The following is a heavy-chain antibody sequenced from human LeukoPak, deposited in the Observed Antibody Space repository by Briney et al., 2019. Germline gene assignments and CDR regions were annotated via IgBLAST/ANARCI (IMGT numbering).Heavy chain of an antibody. Sequence: SETLSLTCTVSGGSISSSSYYWGWIRQPPGKGLEWIGSIYYSGSTYYNPSLKSRVTISVDTSKTQFSLKLSSVTAADTAVYYCARRVIVGATDYFDYWGQGTLVTVSS. CDR1: GGSISSSSYY. CDR3: ARRVIVGATDYFDY. CDR2: IYYSGST. V-gene: IGHV4-39*01. D-gene: IGHD1-26*01. J-gene: IGHJ4*02.